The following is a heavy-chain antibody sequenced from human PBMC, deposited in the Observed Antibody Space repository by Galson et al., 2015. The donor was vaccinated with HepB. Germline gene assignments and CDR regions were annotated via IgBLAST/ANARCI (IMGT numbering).Heavy chain of an antibody. D-gene: IGHD4-17*01. CDR3: ASPTVTKVGGFDY. CDR1: SSSSYY. CDR2: IYYSGST. Sequence: SSSSYYRGWIRQPPGKGLEWIGSIYYSGSTYYNPSLKSRVTISVDTSKNQFSLKLSSVTAADTAVYYCASPTVTKVGGFDYWGQGTLVTVSS. V-gene: IGHV4-39*01. J-gene: IGHJ4*02.